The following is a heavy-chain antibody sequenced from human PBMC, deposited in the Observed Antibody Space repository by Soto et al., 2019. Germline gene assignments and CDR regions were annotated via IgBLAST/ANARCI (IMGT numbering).Heavy chain of an antibody. Sequence: GGSLRLSCAASGFTFSSYAMSWVRQAPGKGLEWVSAISGSGGSTYYADSVKGRFTISRDNSKNTLYLQMNSLRAEDTAVYYCAKGRGYCSGGSCYDDAFDIWGQGTMVTVSS. CDR3: AKGRGYCSGGSCYDDAFDI. V-gene: IGHV3-23*01. J-gene: IGHJ3*02. D-gene: IGHD2-15*01. CDR2: ISGSGGST. CDR1: GFTFSSYA.